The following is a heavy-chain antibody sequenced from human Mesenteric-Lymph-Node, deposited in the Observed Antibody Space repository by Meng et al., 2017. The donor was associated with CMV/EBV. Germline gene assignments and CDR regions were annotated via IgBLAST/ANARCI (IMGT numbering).Heavy chain of an antibody. Sequence: GESLKISCAASGFTFSSYAMTWVRQAPGKGLEWVAFIRYDRSNRYYADSVKGRFTISRDNSKNTLYLQMNGLRAEDTAVYYCAKDFTGQLILLYYGLDVWGQGTTVTVSS. D-gene: IGHD2-15*01. V-gene: IGHV3-30*02. J-gene: IGHJ6*02. CDR2: IRYDRSNR. CDR1: GFTFSSYA. CDR3: AKDFTGQLILLYYGLDV.